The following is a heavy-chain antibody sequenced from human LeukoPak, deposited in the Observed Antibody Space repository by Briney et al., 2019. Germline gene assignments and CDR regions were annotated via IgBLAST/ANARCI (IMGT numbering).Heavy chain of an antibody. J-gene: IGHJ4*02. CDR1: GYTFTDYY. D-gene: IGHD6-6*01. V-gene: IGHV1-2*02. CDR3: ARARWQLVPYFDS. Sequence: ASVKVSCKASGYTFTDYYMHWVRQAPGQGLEWVGWINPNIGGTNFAQKFQGRVAMTRDTSISTAYMELGSLRSDDTAVYYCARARWQLVPYFDSWGQGTLVSVSS. CDR2: INPNIGGT.